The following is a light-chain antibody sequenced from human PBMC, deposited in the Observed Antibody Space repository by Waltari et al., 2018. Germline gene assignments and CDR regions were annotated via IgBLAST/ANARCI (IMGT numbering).Light chain of an antibody. CDR1: QRLLHNNGDNY. CDR2: LTS. V-gene: IGKV2-28*01. Sequence: VLTQSTLSLPVTPGEPASISCRSTQRLLHNNGDNYLDWYVQRPGQSPQLLIYLTSKRASGVPDRLSGSGSGTDFTRKISRVEAEDVGVYYCMQTLQTPFTFGGGTKVEIK. CDR3: MQTLQTPFT. J-gene: IGKJ4*01.